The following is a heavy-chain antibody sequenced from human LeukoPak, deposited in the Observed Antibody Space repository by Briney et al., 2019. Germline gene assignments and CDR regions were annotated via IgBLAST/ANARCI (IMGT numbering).Heavy chain of an antibody. J-gene: IGHJ4*02. CDR1: GGSFSGYY. CDR2: INHSGST. CDR3: ARGDVGATTSFDY. Sequence: SETLSLTCAVYGGSFSGYYWSWIRQPPGKGLEWIGEINHSGSTNYNPSLKSRVTISVDTSKNQFSLKLSSVTAAETAVYYCARGDVGATTSFDYWGQGTLVTVSS. V-gene: IGHV4-34*01. D-gene: IGHD1-26*01.